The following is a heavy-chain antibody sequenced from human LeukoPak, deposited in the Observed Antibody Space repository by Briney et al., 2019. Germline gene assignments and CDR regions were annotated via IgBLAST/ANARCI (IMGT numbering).Heavy chain of an antibody. CDR2: INPSGGST. Sequence: ASVKVFCKASGYTFTNYYMHWVRQAPGQGLEWMGIINPSGGSTSFAQNFQGRVTMSRDTSTSTVYMELSSLKYDDTAVYYCARGYSYGSGTFIGGYWGRGTLVTVSS. J-gene: IGHJ4*02. CDR1: GYTFTNYY. D-gene: IGHD3-10*01. CDR3: ARGYSYGSGTFIGGY. V-gene: IGHV1-46*01.